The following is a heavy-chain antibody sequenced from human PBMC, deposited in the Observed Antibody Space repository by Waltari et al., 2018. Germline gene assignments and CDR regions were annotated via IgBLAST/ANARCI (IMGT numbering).Heavy chain of an antibody. CDR2: IYTGGST. CDR3: ARGAYYYDSSGYSAYDI. CDR1: GGSISSYY. V-gene: IGHV4-4*07. D-gene: IGHD3-22*01. J-gene: IGHJ3*02. Sequence: QVQLQESGPGLVKPSETLSLTCTVSGGSISSYYWSWIRQPAGKGLEWIGRIYTGGSTNYNPSLKSRVTMSIDTSKNQFSLKLSSVTAADTAVYYCARGAYYYDSSGYSAYDIWGQGTMVTVSS.